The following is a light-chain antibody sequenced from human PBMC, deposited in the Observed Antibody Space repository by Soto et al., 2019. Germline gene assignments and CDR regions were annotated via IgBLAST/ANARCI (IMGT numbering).Light chain of an antibody. CDR1: QSISSW. V-gene: IGKV1-5*01. CDR3: QQDNCNSDQ. Sequence: DSQMPIPRQAHCASVGSTVTIPPLASQSISSWLAWYQQKPGKAPKLLIYDASSLESGVPSRFSGSGSGTEFTLTISSLQPDDFATYYCQQDNCNSDQFGQGSKVAIK. CDR2: DAS. J-gene: IGKJ1*01.